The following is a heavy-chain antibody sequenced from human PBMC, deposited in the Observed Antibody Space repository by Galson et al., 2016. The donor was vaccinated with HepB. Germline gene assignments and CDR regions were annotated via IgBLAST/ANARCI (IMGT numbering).Heavy chain of an antibody. V-gene: IGHV1-8*01. CDR1: GYTFSSET. J-gene: IGHJ6*02. CDR3: ARGHGMDV. CDR2: MNPNGGNT. Sequence: SVKVSCKASGYTFSSETIHWVRQAPGQGLEWMGWMNPNGGNTASVQKFQGRFTMTRDTSITTAYMDLRSLTFEDTAVYYCARGHGMDVWGQGTTVIVFS.